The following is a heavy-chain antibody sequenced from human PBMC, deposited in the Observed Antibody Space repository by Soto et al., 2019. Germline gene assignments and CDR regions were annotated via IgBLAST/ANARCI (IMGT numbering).Heavy chain of an antibody. CDR3: ARRGSGGSYSVYYFDY. J-gene: IGHJ4*02. Sequence: QLQLQESGPGLVKPSETLSLTCTVSGGSISSSSYYWGWIRQPPGKGLEWIGSIYYSGSTYYNPSLKSRVTISVDTSKNQFSLKLSSVTAADTAVYYCARRGSGGSYSVYYFDYWGQGTLVTVSS. CDR1: GGSISSSSYY. V-gene: IGHV4-39*01. D-gene: IGHD1-26*01. CDR2: IYYSGST.